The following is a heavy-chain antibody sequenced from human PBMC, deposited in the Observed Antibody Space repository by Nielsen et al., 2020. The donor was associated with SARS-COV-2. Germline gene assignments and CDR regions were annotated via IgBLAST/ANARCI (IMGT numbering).Heavy chain of an antibody. D-gene: IGHD3-3*01. CDR1: GGSISSGDYY. CDR3: ARARSHTIFGVVIVDAFDI. Sequence: SKTLSLTCTVSGGSISSGDYYWSWIRQPPGKGLEWIGYIYYSGSTYYNPSLKSRVTISVDTSKNQFSLKLSSVTAADTALYYCARARSHTIFGVVIVDAFDIWGQGSMVTVSS. J-gene: IGHJ3*02. CDR2: IYYSGST. V-gene: IGHV4-30-4*01.